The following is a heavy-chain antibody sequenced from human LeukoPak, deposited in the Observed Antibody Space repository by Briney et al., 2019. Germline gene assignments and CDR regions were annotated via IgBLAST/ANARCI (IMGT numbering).Heavy chain of an antibody. CDR2: INHSGST. Sequence: SETLSLTCAVYGGSFSGYYWSWIRQPPGKGLEWIGEINHSGSTNYNPSLKSRVTISVDTSKNQFSLKLSSVTAADTAVYYCARVPAANFWSGFEPYYYMDVWGKGTTVTVSS. CDR3: ARVPAANFWSGFEPYYYMDV. CDR1: GGSFSGYY. V-gene: IGHV4-34*01. D-gene: IGHD3-3*01. J-gene: IGHJ6*03.